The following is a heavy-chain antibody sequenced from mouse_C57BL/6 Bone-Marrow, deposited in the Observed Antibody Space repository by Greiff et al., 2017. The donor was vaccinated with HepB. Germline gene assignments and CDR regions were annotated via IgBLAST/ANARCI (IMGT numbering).Heavy chain of an antibody. Sequence: EVQLQQSGPELVKPGASVKISCKASGYTFTDYYMNWVKQSHGKSLEWIGDINPNNGGTSYNQKFKGKATLTVDKSSSTACMELRSLTSEDSAVYYCARPYGSGFAGWGQGTLVTVSA. J-gene: IGHJ3*01. CDR1: GYTFTDYY. V-gene: IGHV1-26*01. CDR2: INPNNGGT. D-gene: IGHD1-1*01. CDR3: ARPYGSGFAG.